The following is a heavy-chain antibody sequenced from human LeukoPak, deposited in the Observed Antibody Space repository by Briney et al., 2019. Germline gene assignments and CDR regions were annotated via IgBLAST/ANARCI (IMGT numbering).Heavy chain of an antibody. CDR2: INHSGST. J-gene: IGHJ3*02. V-gene: IGHV4-34*01. CDR1: GGSFSGYY. Sequence: SETLSLTCAVYGGSFSGYYWSWIRQPPGKGLEWIGEINHSGSTNYNPSLKSRVTISVDTSRNQFSLNLNSVTAADTAVYYCAKSNGYGLVDIWGQGTMVTVSS. D-gene: IGHD3-10*01. CDR3: AKSNGYGLVDI.